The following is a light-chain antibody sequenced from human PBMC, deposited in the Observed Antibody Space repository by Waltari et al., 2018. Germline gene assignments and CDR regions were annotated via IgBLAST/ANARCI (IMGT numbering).Light chain of an antibody. Sequence: SPGTLSLSPGERATLSCRASQSVSSSYLAWYQQKPGQAPRLLIYGASSRATGIPDRFSGSGSGTDFTLTISRLEPEDFAVYYCQQYGSSPYTFGQGTKLEIK. J-gene: IGKJ2*01. CDR2: GAS. CDR3: QQYGSSPYT. V-gene: IGKV3-20*01. CDR1: QSVSSSY.